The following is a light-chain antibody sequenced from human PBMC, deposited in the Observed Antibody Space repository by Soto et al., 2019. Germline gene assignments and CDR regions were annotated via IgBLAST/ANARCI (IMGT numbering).Light chain of an antibody. CDR2: GAS. J-gene: IGKJ2*01. CDR3: QQLNSYPRT. CDR1: QGISSY. V-gene: IGKV1-9*01. Sequence: IQLTQSPSSLSASVGDRVTITCRASQGISSYLAWYQQKPGKGPKPLIYGASTLQSGVPSRFSGGGSGTDFTLTVFSLQPEDFATYYCQQLNSYPRTFGQGTKLEIK.